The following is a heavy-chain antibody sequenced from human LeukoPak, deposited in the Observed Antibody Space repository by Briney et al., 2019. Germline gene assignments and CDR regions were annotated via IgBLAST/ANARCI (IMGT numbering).Heavy chain of an antibody. CDR2: SGGSGGAT. D-gene: IGHD3-10*01. CDR1: GFTFSSFG. J-gene: IGHJ5*02. Sequence: GGSLRLSCAASGFTFSSFGMSWVRQSPETGLEWVSVSGGSGGATHYAESVKGRFTISRDNSKNTLYLQMNSLRAEDTAVYYCARGSLTTVRGGEFDPWGQGTLVAVSS. V-gene: IGHV3-23*01. CDR3: ARGSLTTVRGGEFDP.